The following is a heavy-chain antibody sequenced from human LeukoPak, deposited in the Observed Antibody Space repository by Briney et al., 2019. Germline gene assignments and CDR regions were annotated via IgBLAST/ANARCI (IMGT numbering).Heavy chain of an antibody. J-gene: IGHJ4*02. D-gene: IGHD3-10*01. CDR2: INWNGDRT. CDR3: ARRDYYDSGSPDF. V-gene: IGHV3-20*04. Sequence: GGSLRLSCAASGFTSHDYDMSWVRQSPGKGLECFSGINWNGDRTGYADSVKGRFTISRDNAKKSLYLQMNSLRAEDTALYCCARRDYYDSGSPDFWGQGTLVTVSS. CDR1: GFTSHDYD.